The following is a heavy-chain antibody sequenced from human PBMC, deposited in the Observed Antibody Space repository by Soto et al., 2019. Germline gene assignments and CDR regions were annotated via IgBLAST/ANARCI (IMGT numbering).Heavy chain of an antibody. Sequence: GESLKISCEASGYSFSTHWIGWVRQVPGKGPEWLGIIYPGDSYTRYSPSFEGHVTISADKSITTAYLEWSGLWASDTAMYFCARSQFAYISGTTRYLQYWGQGTLVTVSS. D-gene: IGHD3-10*01. CDR2: IYPGDSYT. J-gene: IGHJ4*02. CDR1: GYSFSTHW. V-gene: IGHV5-51*01. CDR3: ARSQFAYISGTTRYLQY.